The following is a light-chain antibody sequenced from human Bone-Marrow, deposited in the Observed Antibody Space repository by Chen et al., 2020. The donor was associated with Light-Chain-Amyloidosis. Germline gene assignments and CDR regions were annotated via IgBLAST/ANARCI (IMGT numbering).Light chain of an antibody. Sequence: DIQLTQSPSFLSASVGDRVTVTCRASQGIRGSLAWYQQKPGKAPKLLIYAASTLQSGVPSRFSGSISGTEFTLTVSSLQPADSATYYCQQLNSHPLTFGGGTKVEIK. CDR2: AAS. J-gene: IGKJ4*01. CDR1: QGIRGS. CDR3: QQLNSHPLT. V-gene: IGKV1-9*01.